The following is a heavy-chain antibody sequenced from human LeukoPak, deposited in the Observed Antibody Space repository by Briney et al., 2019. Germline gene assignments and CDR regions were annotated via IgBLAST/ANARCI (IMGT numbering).Heavy chain of an antibody. V-gene: IGHV1-18*01. CDR3: ATARGIQLWFDY. Sequence: EASVKVSCKASGYTFTSYGISWVRQAPGQGLEWMGWISAYNGNTNYAQKLQGRVTMTTDTSTSTAYMELRSLRSEDTAVYYCATARGIQLWFDYWGQGTLVTVSS. CDR2: ISAYNGNT. J-gene: IGHJ4*02. CDR1: GYTFTSYG. D-gene: IGHD5-18*01.